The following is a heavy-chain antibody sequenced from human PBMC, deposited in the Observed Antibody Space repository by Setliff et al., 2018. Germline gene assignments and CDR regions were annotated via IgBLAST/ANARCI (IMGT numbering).Heavy chain of an antibody. V-gene: IGHV4-61*09. D-gene: IGHD3-10*01. J-gene: IGHJ4*02. CDR2: ISPSGRT. Sequence: PSETLSLTCSVSGASITSGGFYWTWIRQPAGKGLEWIGHISPSGRTTYNPSVKSRVTISLDTSKNHLSLKLDSVTAADTALYYCARSPSAGAYWNPRPFYSDYWARGTLVTVSS. CDR1: GASITSGGFY. CDR3: ARSPSAGAYWNPRPFYSDY.